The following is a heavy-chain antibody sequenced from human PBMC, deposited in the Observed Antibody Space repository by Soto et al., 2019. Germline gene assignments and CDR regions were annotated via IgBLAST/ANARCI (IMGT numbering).Heavy chain of an antibody. J-gene: IGHJ6*02. D-gene: IGHD3-22*01. CDR1: GGSISCYY. Sequence: SETLSLTCTVSGGSISCYYWSWIREPPGKGLEWIGYIYYSGSTNYNPSLKSRVTISVDTSKNQFSLKLSSVTAADTAVYYCARGFRDSSGYYERWTYGMDVWGQGTTVTV. V-gene: IGHV4-59*01. CDR2: IYYSGST. CDR3: ARGFRDSSGYYERWTYGMDV.